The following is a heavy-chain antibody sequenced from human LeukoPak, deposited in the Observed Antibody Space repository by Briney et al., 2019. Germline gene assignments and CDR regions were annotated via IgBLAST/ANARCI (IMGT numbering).Heavy chain of an antibody. D-gene: IGHD3-10*01. CDR3: ARAEYYYGSGSLNWFDP. J-gene: IGHJ5*02. Sequence: ASVKVSCKASGYTFTSYGISWVRQAPGQGLEWMGWISAYNGNTNYAQKLQGRVTMTTDTSTSTAYMELRSLRSDDTAVYYCARAEYYYGSGSLNWFDPWGQGTLVTVSS. V-gene: IGHV1-18*01. CDR1: GYTFTSYG. CDR2: ISAYNGNT.